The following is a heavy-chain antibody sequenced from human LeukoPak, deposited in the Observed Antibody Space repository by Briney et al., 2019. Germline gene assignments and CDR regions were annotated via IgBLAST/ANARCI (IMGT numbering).Heavy chain of an antibody. J-gene: IGHJ4*02. Sequence: SETLSLTCAVSGASISTNNWWGWVRQSPGKGLEWIGEIYHNGNGNYNPSLKSRLTISVDKSKNQFSLNLSSVTAADTAVYYCARGPSVAAHLDYWGQGTLVTVSS. CDR1: GASISTNNW. CDR2: IYHNGNG. D-gene: IGHD5-12*01. CDR3: ARGPSVAAHLDY. V-gene: IGHV4-4*02.